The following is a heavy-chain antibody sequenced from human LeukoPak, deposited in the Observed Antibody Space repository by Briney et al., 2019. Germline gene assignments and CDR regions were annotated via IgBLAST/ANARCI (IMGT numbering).Heavy chain of an antibody. D-gene: IGHD3-16*01. CDR1: GYTFTDYY. CDR3: ARTPVGYKVGGGLYYSGMDV. Sequence: ASVKVSCKASGYTFTDYYIHWVRQAPGQGLEWMGWINPKSGGTNYAQKFQGRVTVNRDTSITTAYMEVSRLTSDDTAVYYCARTPVGYKVGGGLYYSGMDVWGQGTTVTVSS. J-gene: IGHJ6*02. V-gene: IGHV1-2*02. CDR2: INPKSGGT.